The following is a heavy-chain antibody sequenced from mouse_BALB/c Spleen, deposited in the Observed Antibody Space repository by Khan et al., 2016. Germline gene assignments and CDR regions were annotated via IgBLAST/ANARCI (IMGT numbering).Heavy chain of an antibody. J-gene: IGHJ2*01. CDR1: GYSITSDYN. CDR2: IYYSGDT. Sequence: VQLKESGPDLVKPSQSLSLTCTVTGYSITSDYNWHWIRQFPGNKLEWMGYIYYSGDTHCNPSLKSRISITRDTSKNQFFLQLSSVTTEDTATYYCASYSNGSSSIYWGQGTTLTVSS. CDR3: ASYSNGSSSIY. V-gene: IGHV3-1*02. D-gene: IGHD1-1*01.